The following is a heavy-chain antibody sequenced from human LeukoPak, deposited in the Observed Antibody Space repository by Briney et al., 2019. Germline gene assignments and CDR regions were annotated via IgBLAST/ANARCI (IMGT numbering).Heavy chain of an antibody. J-gene: IGHJ4*02. CDR2: ISAYNGNT. CDR1: GYTLTELS. V-gene: IGHV1-18*01. CDR3: ARDRSSSDY. D-gene: IGHD6-13*01. Sequence: ASVKVSCKVSGYTLTELSMHWVRQAPGQGLEWMGWISAYNGNTNYAQKLQGRVTMTTDTSTSTAYMELRSLRSDDTAVYYCARDRSSSDYWGQGTLVTVSS.